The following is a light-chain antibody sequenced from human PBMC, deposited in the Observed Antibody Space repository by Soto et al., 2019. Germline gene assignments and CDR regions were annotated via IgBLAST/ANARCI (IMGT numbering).Light chain of an antibody. J-gene: IGKJ5*01. Sequence: ELVLTQSPATLSLSPGERATLSCRASQSVSSYFAWYQQKPGQAPRLLIYDASNRATGIPARFSGSGSGTDFTLTISSLDPEDFAVYYCQQRTNWPPFTFGQGTRREI. CDR3: QQRTNWPPFT. V-gene: IGKV3-11*01. CDR1: QSVSSY. CDR2: DAS.